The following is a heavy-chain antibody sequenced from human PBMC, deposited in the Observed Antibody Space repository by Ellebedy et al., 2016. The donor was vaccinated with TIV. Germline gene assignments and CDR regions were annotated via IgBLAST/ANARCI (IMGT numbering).Heavy chain of an antibody. V-gene: IGHV3-48*01. J-gene: IGHJ4*02. CDR3: AKYCNSDRCDDRYFDY. D-gene: IGHD2/OR15-2a*01. Sequence: GESLKISXADSGFTFSSYSMNWVRQAPGKGLEWVSYISSSSSTIYYADSVKGRFTISRDNSRNMLWLQMNSLRAEDTAVYYCAKYCNSDRCDDRYFDYWGQGTLVTVSS. CDR1: GFTFSSYS. CDR2: ISSSSSTI.